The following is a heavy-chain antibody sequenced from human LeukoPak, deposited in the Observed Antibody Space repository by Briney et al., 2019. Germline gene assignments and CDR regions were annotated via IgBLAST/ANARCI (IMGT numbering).Heavy chain of an antibody. CDR3: ARHRGYYYDSSGYSNHEAFDI. D-gene: IGHD3-22*01. CDR1: GGSFSSYY. Sequence: PSETLSLTCAVYGGSFSSYYWSWIRQPPGKGLEGIGDIYYSGSTNYNPSLKSRVTISVDTSKNQFSLKLSSVAAADAAVYDCARHRGYYYDSSGYSNHEAFDIWGQGTMVTVSS. CDR2: IYYSGST. J-gene: IGHJ3*02. V-gene: IGHV4-59*08.